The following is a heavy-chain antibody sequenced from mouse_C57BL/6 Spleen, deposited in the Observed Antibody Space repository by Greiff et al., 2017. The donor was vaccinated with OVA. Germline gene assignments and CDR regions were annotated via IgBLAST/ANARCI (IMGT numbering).Heavy chain of an antibody. CDR1: GFTFSNYY. CDR3: ARHFPHCYGSSYGYFDV. CDR2: ISNGGGST. V-gene: IGHV5-12*01. J-gene: IGHJ1*03. Sequence: EVQLQESGGGLVQPGGSLKLSCAASGFTFSNYYMYWVRQTPEKRLEWVAYISNGGGSTYYPDTVKGRFTISRDNAKNTLYLQMSRLKSEDTAMYYCARHFPHCYGSSYGYFDVWGTGTTVTVSS. D-gene: IGHD1-1*01.